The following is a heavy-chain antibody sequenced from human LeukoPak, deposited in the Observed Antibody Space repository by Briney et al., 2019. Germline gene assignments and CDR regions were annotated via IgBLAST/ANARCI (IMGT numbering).Heavy chain of an antibody. D-gene: IGHD2-2*01. J-gene: IGHJ3*02. CDR2: ISYDGSNK. V-gene: IGHV3-30*03. Sequence: PGGSLRLSCAASGFTFSSYGMHWVRQAPGKGLEWVAVISYDGSNKYYADSVKGRFTISRDNSKNTLYLQMNSLRAEDTAVYYCAREVRYCSSTSCPPGIWGQGTMVTVSS. CDR3: AREVRYCSSTSCPPGI. CDR1: GFTFSSYG.